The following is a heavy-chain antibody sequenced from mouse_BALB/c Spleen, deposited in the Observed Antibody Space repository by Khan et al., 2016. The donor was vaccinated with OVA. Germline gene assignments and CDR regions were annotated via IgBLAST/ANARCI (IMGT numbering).Heavy chain of an antibody. Sequence: VQLVESGAELVRPGASVKLSCKISGYIFTSYWIHWVKQRSGQGLEWIARIYPGTDNTYYNEKLRDKATLTADKSSSTAYIQLSSLKSEDSAVYFCAREEALYYFAYWGQGTTLTVSS. CDR1: GYIFTSYW. V-gene: IGHV1-76*01. D-gene: IGHD1-1*01. CDR2: IYPGTDNT. J-gene: IGHJ2*01. CDR3: AREEALYYFAY.